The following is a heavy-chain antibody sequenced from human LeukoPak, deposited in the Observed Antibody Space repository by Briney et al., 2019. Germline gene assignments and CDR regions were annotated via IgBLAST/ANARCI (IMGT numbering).Heavy chain of an antibody. CDR1: GFTFSSYD. CDR3: ARSLRRDCGSTSCWAALDI. Sequence: PGGSLRLSCAASGFTFSSYDMHWVRQATGKGLEWVSATGTAGDPYYPGSVKGRFTISRENAKNSLYLQMNSLRADDTAVYYCARSLRRDCGSTSCWAALDIWGQGTMVTVSS. J-gene: IGHJ3*02. CDR2: TGTAGDP. D-gene: IGHD2-2*01. V-gene: IGHV3-13*05.